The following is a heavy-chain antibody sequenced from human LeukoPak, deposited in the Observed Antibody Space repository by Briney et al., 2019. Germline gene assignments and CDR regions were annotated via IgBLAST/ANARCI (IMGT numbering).Heavy chain of an antibody. V-gene: IGHV4-39*07. D-gene: IGHD3-3*01. CDR1: GGSISSSSYY. Sequence: PSETLSLTCTVSGGSISSSSYYWGWIRQPPGKGLEWIGSIYYSGSTYYNPSLKSRVTISADTSKNQFSLKLSSVTAADTAVYYCARIFGMVLNAFDIWGQGTMVTVSS. CDR3: ARIFGMVLNAFDI. J-gene: IGHJ3*02. CDR2: IYYSGST.